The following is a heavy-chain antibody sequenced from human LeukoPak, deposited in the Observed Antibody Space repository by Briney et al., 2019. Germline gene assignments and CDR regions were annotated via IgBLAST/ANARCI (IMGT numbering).Heavy chain of an antibody. CDR1: GYTFTSYD. D-gene: IGHD1-26*01. CDR3: AKGSGGSLVGH. V-gene: IGHV1-8*01. J-gene: IGHJ1*01. Sequence: ASVKVSCKASGYTFTSYDLNWLRQATGQGPEWMGWMNPNSGATGYAQKFQGRVTMTRSTSINTAYMELSSLRAEDTAVYYCAKGSGGSLVGHWGQGTLVTVSS. CDR2: MNPNSGAT.